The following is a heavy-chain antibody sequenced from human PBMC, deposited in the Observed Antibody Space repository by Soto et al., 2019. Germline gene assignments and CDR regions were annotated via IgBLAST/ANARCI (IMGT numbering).Heavy chain of an antibody. CDR3: ARGGRGRVVSNYSGMDV. V-gene: IGHV5-51*01. CDR1: GYSFTSYW. Sequence: GASLKISCKGSGYSFTSYWIGWVRQMPGKGLEWMGIIYPGDSDTRYSPSFQGQVTISADKSISTAYLQWSSLKASDTAMYYCARGGRGRVVSNYSGMDVWGQGTTVTVSS. J-gene: IGHJ6*02. D-gene: IGHD2-15*01. CDR2: IYPGDSDT.